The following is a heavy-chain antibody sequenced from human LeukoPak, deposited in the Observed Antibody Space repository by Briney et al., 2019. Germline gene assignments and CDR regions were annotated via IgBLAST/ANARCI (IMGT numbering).Heavy chain of an antibody. Sequence: SETLSLTCTVSGGSIGTYYWSWIRQPAGKGLEWIGRKSTSGTTDYNPSLNSRGTLSIDRSKSQFSLKLTSVTAADTAVYYCARGQYPSSSAFDYWGQGILVTVSS. CDR3: ARGQYPSSSAFDY. CDR1: GGSIGTYY. CDR2: KSTSGTT. D-gene: IGHD6-6*01. V-gene: IGHV4-4*07. J-gene: IGHJ4*02.